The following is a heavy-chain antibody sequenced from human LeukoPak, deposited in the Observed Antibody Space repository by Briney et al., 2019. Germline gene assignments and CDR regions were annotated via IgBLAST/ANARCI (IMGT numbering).Heavy chain of an antibody. J-gene: IGHJ4*02. CDR3: ARVSPNTVTTLQYFDY. CDR1: GW. V-gene: IGHV3-74*01. Sequence: GGSLRLSCAASGWMHWVRQAPGKGLVWVSGINHDGTGTYYADSVKGRFTISRDNAKNTLYLQMNSLSAEDTAVYYCARVSPNTVTTLQYFDYWGQGTLVTVSS. CDR2: INHDGTGT. D-gene: IGHD4-17*01.